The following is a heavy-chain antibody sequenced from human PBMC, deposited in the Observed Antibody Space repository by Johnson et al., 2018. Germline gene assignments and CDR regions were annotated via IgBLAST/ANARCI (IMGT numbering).Heavy chain of an antibody. D-gene: IGHD6-6*01. Sequence: VQLVQSGGGVVQPGRSLRLSCAASGFTFSSYVMHWLRQAPGKGLEWVALISFDGTKKYYGDSVKGRFTVSRDNSKNTLYLQMDSRRAEDTALYYCGRDHIPARHLDYWGQGTLVTVSS. CDR3: GRDHIPARHLDY. CDR1: GFTFSSYV. J-gene: IGHJ4*02. CDR2: ISFDGTKK. V-gene: IGHV3-30-3*01.